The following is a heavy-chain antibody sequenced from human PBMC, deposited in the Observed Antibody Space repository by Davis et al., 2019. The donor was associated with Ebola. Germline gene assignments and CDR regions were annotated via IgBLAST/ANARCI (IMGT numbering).Heavy chain of an antibody. CDR3: ARDFDGGNYYFDY. CDR1: GGSFSSHP. Sequence: SVTVSCKTSGGSFSSHPISWVRQAPRQGLEWMGGIIPIFDTPHYAQKFQGRITITADASTSTAYMELSSLRSEDTATYFWARDFDGGNYYFDYWGPGTPVTVSS. CDR2: IIPIFDTP. J-gene: IGHJ4*02. V-gene: IGHV1-69*13. D-gene: IGHD3-9*01.